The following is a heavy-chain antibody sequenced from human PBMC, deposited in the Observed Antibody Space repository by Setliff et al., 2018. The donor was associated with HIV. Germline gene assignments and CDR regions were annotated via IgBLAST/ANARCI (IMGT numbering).Heavy chain of an antibody. CDR1: GFSISSRYY. J-gene: IGHJ4*02. CDR2: IYHTGSS. V-gene: IGHV4-38-2*01. Sequence: KTSETLSLTCDVSGFSISSRYYWGWIRQSPGKGLEWIGNIYHTGSSYYNPSLNDRATISLDTSKNQFSLKLNSVTAADTAVYYCARSIVPVASGYYYFEYWGQGTLVTVSS. D-gene: IGHD3-3*01. CDR3: ARSIVPVASGYYYFEY.